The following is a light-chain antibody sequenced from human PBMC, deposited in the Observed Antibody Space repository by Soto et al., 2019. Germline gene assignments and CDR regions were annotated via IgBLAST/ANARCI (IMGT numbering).Light chain of an antibody. Sequence: QSALTQPASVSGSPGQSITISCIATSSDFGDYFYVSWYQQHPGKAPNLLIHDVTNRPSGVSNRFSGSKSGGMASLTISGLQAEDEADYYCSSYRGSSSLEVIFGGGTKLTVL. CDR2: DVT. V-gene: IGLV2-14*01. CDR1: SSDFGDYFY. CDR3: SSYRGSSSLEVI. J-gene: IGLJ2*01.